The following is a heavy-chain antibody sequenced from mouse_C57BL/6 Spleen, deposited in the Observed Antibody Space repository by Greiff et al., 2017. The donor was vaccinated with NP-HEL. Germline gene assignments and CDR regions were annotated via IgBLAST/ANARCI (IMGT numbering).Heavy chain of an antibody. V-gene: IGHV1-15*01. Sequence: QVQLQQSGAELVRPGASVTLSCKASGYTFTDYEMHWVKQTPVHGLEWIGAIDPETGGTAYNQKFKGKAILTADKSSSTAYMELRSLTSEDSAVYYCTYGYYVGWFAYWGQGTLVTVSA. J-gene: IGHJ3*01. CDR2: IDPETGGT. CDR1: GYTFTDYE. D-gene: IGHD2-3*01. CDR3: TYGYYVGWFAY.